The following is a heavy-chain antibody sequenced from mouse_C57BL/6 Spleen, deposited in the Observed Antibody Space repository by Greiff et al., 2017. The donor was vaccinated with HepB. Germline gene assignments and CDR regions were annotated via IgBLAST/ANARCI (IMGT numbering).Heavy chain of an antibody. CDR2: IRNKANGYTT. Sequence: EVKLMESGGGLVQPGGSLSLSCAASGFTFTDYYMSWVRQPPGKALEWLGFIRNKANGYTTEYSASVKGRFTISRDKSQSILYLQMNALRAEDSATYYCARYITTTGYYFDYWGQGTTLTVSS. J-gene: IGHJ2*01. D-gene: IGHD2-12*01. CDR1: GFTFTDYY. CDR3: ARYITTTGYYFDY. V-gene: IGHV7-3*01.